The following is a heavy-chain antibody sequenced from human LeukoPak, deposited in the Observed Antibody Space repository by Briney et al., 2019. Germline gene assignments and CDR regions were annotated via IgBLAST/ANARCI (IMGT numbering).Heavy chain of an antibody. V-gene: IGHV1-69*13. J-gene: IGHJ6*04. CDR2: IIPIFGTA. CDR1: GGTFSSYA. CDR3: ATDILTGRTDYYYYGMDV. Sequence: SVKVSCKASGGTFSSYAISWVRQAPGQGLEWMGGIIPIFGTANYAQKFQGRVTITADESTSTAYMELSSLRSEDTAVYYCATDILTGRTDYYYYGMDVWGKGTTVTVSS. D-gene: IGHD3-9*01.